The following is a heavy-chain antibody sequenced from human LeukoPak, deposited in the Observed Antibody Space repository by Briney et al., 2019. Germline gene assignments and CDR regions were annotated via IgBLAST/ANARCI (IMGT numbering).Heavy chain of an antibody. D-gene: IGHD3-22*01. Sequence: SVKVSCKASGGTFSSYAISWVRQAPGQGLEWMGGIIPIFGTANYAQKFQGRVTITADESTSTAYMELSSLRSEDTAVYYCARDLYDSSGYYSLSVAPWGQGTLVTVSS. J-gene: IGHJ5*02. V-gene: IGHV1-69*13. CDR2: IIPIFGTA. CDR1: GGTFSSYA. CDR3: ARDLYDSSGYYSLSVAP.